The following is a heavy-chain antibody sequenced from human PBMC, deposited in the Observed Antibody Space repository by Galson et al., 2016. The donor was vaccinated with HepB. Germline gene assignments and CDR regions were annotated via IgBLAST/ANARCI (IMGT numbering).Heavy chain of an antibody. J-gene: IGHJ2*01. CDR3: ARDRLFCHDTSDAGLDY. CDR2: INPNSGGT. Sequence: SVKVSCKASGYSFTAYYVHWVRQAPGQGLEWMGWINPNSGGTKYAQKFQGWVTMTSDATTSTAYLELSGLKSDDSAVSYCARDRLFCHDTSDAGLDYWGRGTLVTGSS. D-gene: IGHD3-22*01. CDR1: GYSFTAYY. V-gene: IGHV1-2*04.